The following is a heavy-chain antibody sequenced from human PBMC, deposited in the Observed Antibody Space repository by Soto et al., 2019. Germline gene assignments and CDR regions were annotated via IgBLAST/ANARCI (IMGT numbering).Heavy chain of an antibody. V-gene: IGHV4-4*02. CDR3: AREHCSGGSCFYPYTWFDP. Sequence: QVQLQESGPGLVKPSGTLSLTCAVSGGSISSSNWWSWVRQPPGKGLEWIGEIDHSGSTNYNPSLKSRVTISVDKSKDQFYLKLSFVTAADTAVYYCAREHCSGGSCFYPYTWFDPWGQGTLVTVSS. CDR2: IDHSGST. CDR1: GGSISSSNW. J-gene: IGHJ5*02. D-gene: IGHD2-15*01.